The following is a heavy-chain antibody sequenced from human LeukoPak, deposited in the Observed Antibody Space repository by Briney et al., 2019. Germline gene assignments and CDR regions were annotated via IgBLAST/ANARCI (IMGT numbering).Heavy chain of an antibody. J-gene: IGHJ6*02. CDR2: ISGSGGST. CDR1: GFTFSSYS. V-gene: IGHV3-23*01. Sequence: GGSPRLSCAASGFTFSSYSMNWVRQAPGKGLEWVSAISGSGGSTYYADSVKGRFTISRDNSKNTLYLQMNSLRAEDTAVYYCAKGQDYYYYYYGMDVWGQGTTVTVSS. CDR3: AKGQDYYYYYYGMDV.